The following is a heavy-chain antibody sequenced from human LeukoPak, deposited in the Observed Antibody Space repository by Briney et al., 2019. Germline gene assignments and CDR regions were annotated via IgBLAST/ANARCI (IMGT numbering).Heavy chain of an antibody. D-gene: IGHD4-17*01. CDR1: GGSISSGGYS. CDR2: IYHSGST. Sequence: SETLSLTCAVSGGSISSGGYSWSWIRQPPGKGLEWIGYIYHSGSTYYNPSLKSRVTISVDRSKNQFSLKLSSVTAADTAVYYCARGPGDCGDYEGYYFDYWGQGTLVTVSS. J-gene: IGHJ4*02. V-gene: IGHV4-30-2*01. CDR3: ARGPGDCGDYEGYYFDY.